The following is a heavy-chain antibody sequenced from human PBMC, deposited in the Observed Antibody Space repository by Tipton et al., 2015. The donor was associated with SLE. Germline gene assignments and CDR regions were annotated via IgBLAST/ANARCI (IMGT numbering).Heavy chain of an antibody. CDR2: ISNSGKTI. CDR1: GFTVSSNY. V-gene: IGHV3-11*04. Sequence: SLRLSCAASGFTVSSNYMSWIRQAPGKGLEWVSYISNSGKTIYDADSVKGRFTISRDNAKSSLYLQMNSLRAEDTAVYYCARDPGGTGYSRGTFDIWGQGTMVTVSS. CDR3: ARDPGGTGYSRGTFDI. J-gene: IGHJ3*02. D-gene: IGHD3/OR15-3a*01.